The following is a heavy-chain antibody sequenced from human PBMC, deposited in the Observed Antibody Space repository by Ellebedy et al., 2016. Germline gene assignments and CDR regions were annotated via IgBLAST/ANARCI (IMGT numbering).Heavy chain of an antibody. CDR3: AKDQDKVGAAYYFDN. CDR2: ISYDGGNK. V-gene: IGHV3-30*18. D-gene: IGHD2-15*01. CDR1: GFTFSSYG. J-gene: IGHJ4*02. Sequence: GGSLRLXCAASGFTFSSYGMHWVRQAPGKGLEWVAVISYDGGNKYFADSVKGRFTISRDNSKNTLYLQMNSLRAEDTAVYYCAKDQDKVGAAYYFDNWGQGTLVTVSS.